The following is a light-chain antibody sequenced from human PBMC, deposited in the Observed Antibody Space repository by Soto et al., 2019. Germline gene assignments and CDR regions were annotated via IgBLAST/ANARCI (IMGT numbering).Light chain of an antibody. CDR1: QGMSNY. V-gene: IGKV1-27*01. CDR3: QKHNSAPQT. Sequence: DIQMTQSPSSLSASVGDRVTITCRASQGMSNYLAWYQQRPGKAPRLLIYSASNLQSGVPSRFSGGGSGTDFTLTISSLQPEDVATYYCQKHNSAPQTFGQGTKVDIK. CDR2: SAS. J-gene: IGKJ1*01.